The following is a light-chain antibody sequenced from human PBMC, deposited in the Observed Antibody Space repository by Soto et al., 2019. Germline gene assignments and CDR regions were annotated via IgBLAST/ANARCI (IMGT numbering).Light chain of an antibody. V-gene: IGKV1-5*01. CDR1: QSISSW. CDR2: DAS. CDR3: QQYNNWPQT. Sequence: DIQMTQSPSTLSASVGDRVTITCRASQSISSWLAWYQQKPGKAPKLLIYDASRLESGVPSRFSGSGSGTEITLTISSLQSEDFAVYYCQQYNNWPQTFGQGTKVDIK. J-gene: IGKJ1*01.